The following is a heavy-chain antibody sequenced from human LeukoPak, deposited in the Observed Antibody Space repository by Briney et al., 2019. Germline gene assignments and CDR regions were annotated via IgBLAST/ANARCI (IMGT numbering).Heavy chain of an antibody. CDR2: IYPGDSDT. D-gene: IGHD1-26*01. J-gene: IGHJ4*02. CDR1: AYRFANYW. Sequence: GESLKISCKGSAYRFANYWIGWVRQMPGKGLEWMGIIYPGDSDTRYSPPFEGQVTISADKSISTAYLQWSSLKASDSALYYCARLAGSYPGSPFDYWGQGTLVTVSS. V-gene: IGHV5-51*01. CDR3: ARLAGSYPGSPFDY.